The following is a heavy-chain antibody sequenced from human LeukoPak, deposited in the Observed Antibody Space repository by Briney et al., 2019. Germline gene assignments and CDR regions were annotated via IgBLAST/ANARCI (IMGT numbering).Heavy chain of an antibody. J-gene: IGHJ4*02. Sequence: SETLSLTCTVSGGSISSDYWSWIRQPPGKGLEWIGYISYSGSTSYNPSLKSRFTISVDTSKNQFSLKLSSVTTADTAVYYCATFSGSSNTFDYWGQGTLVTVSS. CDR3: ATFSGSSNTFDY. V-gene: IGHV4-59*01. CDR2: ISYSGST. CDR1: GGSISSDY. D-gene: IGHD1-26*01.